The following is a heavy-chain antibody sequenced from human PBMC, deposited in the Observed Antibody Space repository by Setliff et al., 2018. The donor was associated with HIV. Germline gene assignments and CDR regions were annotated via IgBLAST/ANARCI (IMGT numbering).Heavy chain of an antibody. V-gene: IGHV1-69*13. Sequence: SVKVSCKSSGGIFSSYAFSWVRQAPGQGLQWMGGIIPIVGTPNYAQKFQGRVTITADDSTSTAYMELTSLRSEDTAVYFCARDQSEEGANWFDPWGQGTLVTVSS. CDR3: ARDQSEEGANWFDP. CDR1: GGIFSSYA. J-gene: IGHJ5*02. D-gene: IGHD1-26*01. CDR2: IIPIVGTP.